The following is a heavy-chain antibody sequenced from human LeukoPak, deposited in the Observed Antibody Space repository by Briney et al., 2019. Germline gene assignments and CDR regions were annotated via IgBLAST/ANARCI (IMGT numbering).Heavy chain of an antibody. J-gene: IGHJ4*02. CDR3: ARDFWSGFDY. D-gene: IGHD3-3*01. CDR2: ISYDGSNK. Sequence: GGSLRLSCAASGFTFSSYGMHWVRQAPGKGLEWVAVISYDGSNKYYADSVKGRFTISRDNAKNSLYLQMNSLRAEDTAVYYCARDFWSGFDYWGQGTLVTVSS. V-gene: IGHV3-30*03. CDR1: GFTFSSYG.